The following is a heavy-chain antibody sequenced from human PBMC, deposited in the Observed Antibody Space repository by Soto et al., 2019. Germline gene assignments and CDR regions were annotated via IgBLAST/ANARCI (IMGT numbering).Heavy chain of an antibody. Sequence: ESGGGLVQPGGSLRLSCAASGFTFSSYEMNWVRQAPGKGLEWVSYISSSGSTIYYADSVKGRFTISRDNAKNSLYLQMNILRDEGTAVYECARGHYSSGGGYFDYWGQETLVTVSS. CDR3: ARGHYSSGGGYFDY. CDR1: GFTFSSYE. V-gene: IGHV3-48*03. CDR2: ISSSGSTI. J-gene: IGHJ4*02. D-gene: IGHD6-19*01.